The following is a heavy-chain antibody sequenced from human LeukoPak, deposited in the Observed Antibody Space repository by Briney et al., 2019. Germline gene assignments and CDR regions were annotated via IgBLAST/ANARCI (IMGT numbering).Heavy chain of an antibody. Sequence: GGSLRLSCAASGFTFDDDALHWVRQAPGKGLELVSGISWNSGSIGYEDSVKGRFTISRDNAKNSLYLQMNSLRAEDTALYYCAKDILDASPKYYDSSGYDYWGQGTLVTVSS. CDR3: AKDILDASPKYYDSSGYDY. V-gene: IGHV3-9*01. CDR2: ISWNSGSI. D-gene: IGHD3-22*01. J-gene: IGHJ4*02. CDR1: GFTFDDDA.